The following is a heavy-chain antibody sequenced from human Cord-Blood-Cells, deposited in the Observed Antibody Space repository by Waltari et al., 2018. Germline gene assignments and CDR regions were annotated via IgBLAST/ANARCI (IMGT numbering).Heavy chain of an antibody. V-gene: IGHV4-39*07. J-gene: IGHJ4*02. CDR1: GGSISSSSYY. CDR3: ARHQSSWDFDY. D-gene: IGHD6-13*01. Sequence: QLQLQESGPGLVKPSENLSLTCTVPGGSISSSSYYWGWLRQPPGKGLERIGCTYYSGSTYYNPSLKSRVTISVDTSKNQFSLEPNSVTAADTAVYYCARHQSSWDFDYWGQGTLVTVSS. CDR2: TYYSGST.